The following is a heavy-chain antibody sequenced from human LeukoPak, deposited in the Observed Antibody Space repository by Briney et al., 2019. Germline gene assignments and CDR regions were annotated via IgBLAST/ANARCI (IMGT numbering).Heavy chain of an antibody. CDR2: IYYTGNT. J-gene: IGHJ5*02. Sequence: PSDTLSHTCDVSGYSISSNTWWGWIRQPPGKGLEWIGYIYYTGNTHYSTSLKSRVSMSVDTSKNQFSLELRSVTAVDTAVYYCARYGSRSEEGWFDPWGQGTLVTVSS. D-gene: IGHD3-10*01. V-gene: IGHV4-28*01. CDR3: ARYGSRSEEGWFDP. CDR1: GYSISSNTW.